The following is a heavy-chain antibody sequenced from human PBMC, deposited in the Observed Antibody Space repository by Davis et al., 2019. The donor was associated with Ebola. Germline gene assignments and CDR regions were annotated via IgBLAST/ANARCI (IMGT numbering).Heavy chain of an antibody. V-gene: IGHV5-51*01. J-gene: IGHJ5*02. D-gene: IGHD4-17*01. CDR2: IDPADSDT. CDR3: ARGLLGDYDNWFDP. CDR1: GHNFGSQW. Sequence: ESLKISCKGSGHNFGSQWIGWGRQRAGKALGGVGIIDPADSDTRYSPCFQGQVTISADKSISTAYLQWSSLKASDTAMYYCARGLLGDYDNWFDPWGQGTLVTVPS.